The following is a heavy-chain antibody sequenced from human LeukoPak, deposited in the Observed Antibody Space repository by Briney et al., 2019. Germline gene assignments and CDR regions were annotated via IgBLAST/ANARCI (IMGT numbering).Heavy chain of an antibody. CDR2: ISGSGGST. D-gene: IGHD2-2*02. J-gene: IGHJ3*02. Sequence: GGSLRLSCAASGFTFSSYAMSWVRQAPGKGLEWVSAISGSGGSTYYADSVKGRFTISRDNSKNTLYLQMNSLRAEDTAVYYCASGYCSSTSCHTRAFDIWGQGTMVTVSS. CDR3: ASGYCSSTSCHTRAFDI. CDR1: GFTFSSYA. V-gene: IGHV3-23*01.